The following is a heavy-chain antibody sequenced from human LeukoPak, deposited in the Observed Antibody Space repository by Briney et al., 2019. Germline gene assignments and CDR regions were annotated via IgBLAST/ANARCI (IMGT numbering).Heavy chain of an antibody. CDR3: AREGDASSGSPYFFDY. J-gene: IGHJ4*02. V-gene: IGHV1-2*02. CDR2: INPNSGGI. D-gene: IGHD3-10*01. Sequence: ASVKVSCKASGYTFTGYYIHWVQQAPGHGLEWMGWINPNSGGIKYAQKFEGRVTMTGDTSISTAYMELISLRSDDTAVYFCAREGDASSGSPYFFDYWGQETLVTVSS. CDR1: GYTFTGYY.